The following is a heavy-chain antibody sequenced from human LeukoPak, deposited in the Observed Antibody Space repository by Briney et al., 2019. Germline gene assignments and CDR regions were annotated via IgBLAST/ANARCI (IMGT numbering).Heavy chain of an antibody. D-gene: IGHD3-22*01. CDR2: INTSTGNP. CDR1: GYTFTTYA. J-gene: IGHJ4*02. CDR3: ARDSRGYPD. Sequence: ASVKVSCKASGYTFTTYALDWVRQAPGQGLEWMGWINTSTGNPTYAQGFTGRFVFSLDTSVSTTYLQITNLKAEDTAVYYCARDSRGYPDWGQGTLVTVSS. V-gene: IGHV7-4-1*02.